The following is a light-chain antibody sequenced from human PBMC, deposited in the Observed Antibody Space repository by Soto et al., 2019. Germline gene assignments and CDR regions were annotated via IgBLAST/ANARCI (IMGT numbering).Light chain of an antibody. CDR2: DDN. Sequence: QSALTQPASVSGSPGQSITISCTGTRSDIGAYAYVSWYQQYPGKAPKLLIYDDNKRPSGIPDRFSGSKSGTSATLGITGFQTGDEADYYCGSWDSSLSAYVFGTGTKLTVL. V-gene: IGLV1-51*01. CDR1: RSDIGAYAY. CDR3: GSWDSSLSAYV. J-gene: IGLJ1*01.